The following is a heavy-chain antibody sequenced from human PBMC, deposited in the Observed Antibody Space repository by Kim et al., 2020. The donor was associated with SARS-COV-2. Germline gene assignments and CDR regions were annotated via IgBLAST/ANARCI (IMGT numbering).Heavy chain of an antibody. D-gene: IGHD6-19*01. CDR1: GGTFSSYA. CDR2: IIPIFGTA. Sequence: SVKVSCKASGGTFSSYAISWVRQAPGQGLEWMGGIIPIFGTANYAQKFQGRVTITADESTSTAYMELSSLRSEDTAVYYCALPGGAVAVFGFDYYGMDVWGQGTTVTVSS. V-gene: IGHV1-69*13. CDR3: ALPGGAVAVFGFDYYGMDV. J-gene: IGHJ6*02.